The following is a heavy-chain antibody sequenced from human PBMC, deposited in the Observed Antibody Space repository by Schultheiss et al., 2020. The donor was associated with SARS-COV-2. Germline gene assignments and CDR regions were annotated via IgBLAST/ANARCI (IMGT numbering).Heavy chain of an antibody. J-gene: IGHJ4*02. CDR1: GFTFSSYG. D-gene: IGHD3-3*01. V-gene: IGHV3-33*01. CDR2: IWYDGSNK. Sequence: GESLKISCAASGFTFSSYGMHWVRQAPGKGLEWVAVIWYDGSNKYYADSVKGRFTISRDNSKNTLYLQMNSLRAEDTAVYYCARGYDFWSGYQYYFDYWGQGTLVTVSS. CDR3: ARGYDFWSGYQYYFDY.